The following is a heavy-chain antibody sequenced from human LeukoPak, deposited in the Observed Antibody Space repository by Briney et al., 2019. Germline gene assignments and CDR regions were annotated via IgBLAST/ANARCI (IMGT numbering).Heavy chain of an antibody. V-gene: IGHV4-4*07. Sequence: SETLSLTCTVSGGSISSYYWTWIRQPAGKGLEWIGRIYTTGSTNYNPSLNSRVTMSVDTSKNQFSLKLSSVTAADTAVYYCARGGTVVNGFDYWGLGTLVTVSS. CDR1: GGSISSYY. J-gene: IGHJ4*02. D-gene: IGHD4-23*01. CDR3: ARGGTVVNGFDY. CDR2: IYTTGST.